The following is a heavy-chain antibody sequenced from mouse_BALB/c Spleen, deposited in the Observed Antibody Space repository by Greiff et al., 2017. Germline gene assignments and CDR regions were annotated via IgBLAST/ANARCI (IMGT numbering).Heavy chain of an antibody. CDR3: ARHEDGNYLDY. J-gene: IGHJ2*01. V-gene: IGHV5-6*01. CDR2: ISSGGSYT. Sequence: EVKLMESGGDLVKPGGSLKLSCAASGFTFSSYGMSWVPQTPDKRLEWVATISSGGSYTYYPDSVKGRFTISRDNAKNTLYLQMSSLKSEDTAMYYCARHEDGNYLDYWGQGTTLTVSS. CDR1: GFTFSSYG. D-gene: IGHD2-1*01.